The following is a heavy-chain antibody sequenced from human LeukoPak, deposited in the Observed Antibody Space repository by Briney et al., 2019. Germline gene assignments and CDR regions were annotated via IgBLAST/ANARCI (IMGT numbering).Heavy chain of an antibody. J-gene: IGHJ4*02. CDR1: GGTFSSYA. D-gene: IGHD6-13*01. CDR2: IIPIFGTA. V-gene: IGHV1-69*05. CDR3: ARACGQQLDGCFDY. Sequence: VASVKVSCKASGGTFSSYAISWVRQAPGQGLEWMGGIIPIFGTANYAQKFQGRVTITTDESTSTAYMELSSLRSEDTAVYYCARACGQQLDGCFDYWAQGTLVTVSS.